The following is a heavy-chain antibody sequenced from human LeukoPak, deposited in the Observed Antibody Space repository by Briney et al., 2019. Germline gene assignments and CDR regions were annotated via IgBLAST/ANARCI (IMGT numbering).Heavy chain of an antibody. CDR2: INPSGDST. V-gene: IGHV1-46*01. CDR3: ARDSSGNHWYFDL. Sequence: ASVKVSCKASGYTFTSYYMHWVQQAPGQGLEWMGIINPSGDSTSYAQKFQGRVTMTRDTSTSTVYMELSSLRSEDTAVYYCARDSSGNHWYFDLWGRGTLVTVSS. D-gene: IGHD3-22*01. CDR1: GYTFTSYY. J-gene: IGHJ2*01.